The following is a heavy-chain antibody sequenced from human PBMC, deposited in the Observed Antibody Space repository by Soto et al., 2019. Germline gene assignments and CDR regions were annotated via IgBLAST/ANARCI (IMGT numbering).Heavy chain of an antibody. D-gene: IGHD1-26*01. CDR1: PFTFRDYY. V-gene: IGHV3-11*01. CDR2: INTRSTIV. CDR3: VRCFLGVGDAFDI. J-gene: IGHJ3*02. Sequence: VQLLESGGGSVQPGGSLRLSCAVSPFTFRDYYMVWVRQAPGKGLEWVSYINTRSTIVYYADSVKGRFTISRDNAKNSLYLQMNSLRADDTAVYYCVRCFLGVGDAFDIWGQGTTVTVSS.